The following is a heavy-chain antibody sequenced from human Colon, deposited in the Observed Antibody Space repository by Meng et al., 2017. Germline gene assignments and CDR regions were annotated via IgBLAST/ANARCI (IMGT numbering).Heavy chain of an antibody. J-gene: IGHJ5*02. Sequence: SVKVSCKASGGFFSSYEISWVRQAPGQGLEWMGRIIPIFGIANYTQKFQGRVTISTDDSTRTVYMELNSLRSEDTAMYYCAKGGGPCGGGTCYSRYWFDPWGQGSLVTVSS. D-gene: IGHD2-15*01. CDR1: GGFFSSYE. CDR3: AKGGGPCGGGTCYSRYWFDP. CDR2: IIPIFGIA. V-gene: IGHV1-69*05.